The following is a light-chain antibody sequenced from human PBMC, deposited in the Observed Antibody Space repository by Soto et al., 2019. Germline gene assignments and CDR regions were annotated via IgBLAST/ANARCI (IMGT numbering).Light chain of an antibody. V-gene: IGLV2-14*01. J-gene: IGLJ1*01. CDR1: SSDVGGYNY. CDR3: SSYTSSSTLV. CDR2: EVS. Sequence: QSALTQPASVSGSPGQSITISCTGTSSDVGGYNYVSWYQQHPGKAPKLMIYEVSNRPSGVSNRFSGSKSGNTASLTISGLQAEEEADYYCSSYTSSSTLVFGTGTKVT.